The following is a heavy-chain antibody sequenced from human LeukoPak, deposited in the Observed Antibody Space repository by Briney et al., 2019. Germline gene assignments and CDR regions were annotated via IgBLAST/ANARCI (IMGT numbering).Heavy chain of an antibody. CDR2: INHSGST. CDR3: ARRKRIVGTFYYFDY. Sequence: SETLSLTCAVYGGSFSGYYWSWIRQPPGKGLEWIGEINHSGSTNYNPSLKGRVTISVDTSKNQFSLKLSSVTAADTAVYYCARRKRIVGTFYYFDYWGQGTLVTVSS. J-gene: IGHJ4*02. CDR1: GGSFSGYY. D-gene: IGHD1-26*01. V-gene: IGHV4-34*01.